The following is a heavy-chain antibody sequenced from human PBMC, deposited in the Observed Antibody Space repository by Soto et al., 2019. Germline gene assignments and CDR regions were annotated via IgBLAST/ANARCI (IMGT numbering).Heavy chain of an antibody. V-gene: IGHV3-49*03. CDR1: GFTFGDYA. CDR3: TRGAPYYDFWSGYYTGSRNWFDP. J-gene: IGHJ5*02. CDR2: IRSKAYGGTT. Sequence: GGSLRLSCTASGFTFGDYAMSWFRQAPEKGLEWVGFIRSKAYGGTTEYAASVKGRFTISRDDSKSIAYLQMNSLKTEDTAVYYCTRGAPYYDFWSGYYTGSRNWFDPWGQGTLVTVSS. D-gene: IGHD3-3*01.